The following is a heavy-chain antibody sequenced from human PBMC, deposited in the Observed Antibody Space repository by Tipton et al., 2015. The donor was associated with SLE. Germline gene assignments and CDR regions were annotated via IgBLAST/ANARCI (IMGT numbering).Heavy chain of an antibody. V-gene: IGHV4-61*02. J-gene: IGHJ4*02. CDR2: SSGSA. D-gene: IGHD3-16*01. CDR3: ARDHYGSLGY. CDR1: GASVGSRFHQ. Sequence: TLSLTCTVSGASVGSRFHQWSWFRQPAGEGLEWIGHSSGSATYNPSRKSRVPISVDTSKNQFSLKLTSVTGADTAVYYCARDHYGSLGYWGQGMLVTVSS.